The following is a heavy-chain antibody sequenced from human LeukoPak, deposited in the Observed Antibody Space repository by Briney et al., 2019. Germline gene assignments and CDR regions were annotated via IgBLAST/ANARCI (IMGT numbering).Heavy chain of an antibody. V-gene: IGHV3-74*01. Sequence: GGSLRLSCAASGFTFSSYWMHWVRQAPGEGLVWVSRINNDGSTTIYADSVKGRFTISRDNTKNTVDLQMNSLRAEDTAVYYCARDFEAPSNCWGQGTLVTVSS. CDR3: ARDFEAPSNC. CDR2: INNDGSTT. CDR1: GFTFSSYW. J-gene: IGHJ4*02. D-gene: IGHD3-9*01.